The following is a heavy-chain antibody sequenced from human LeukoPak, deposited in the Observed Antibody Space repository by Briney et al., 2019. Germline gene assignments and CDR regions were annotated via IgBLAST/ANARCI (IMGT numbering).Heavy chain of an antibody. Sequence: SETLSLTCTVYGESFSDHYWTWIRQPPGKGLEWIGEINRSGSTNYNPSLKSRVTISVDTSKNQFSLNVTSVIAADTAVYYCARGPTIRFLEWLGYYYMDVWGKGTTVTVSS. CDR3: ARGPTIRFLEWLGYYYMDV. V-gene: IGHV4-34*01. D-gene: IGHD3-3*01. J-gene: IGHJ6*03. CDR1: GESFSDHY. CDR2: INRSGST.